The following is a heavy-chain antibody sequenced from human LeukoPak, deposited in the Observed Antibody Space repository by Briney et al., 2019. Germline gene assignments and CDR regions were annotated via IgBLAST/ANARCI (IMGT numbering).Heavy chain of an antibody. D-gene: IGHD5-18*01. J-gene: IGHJ1*01. CDR3: ARVWYSYGIVYFQH. V-gene: IGHV4-4*07. Sequence: PSETLSLTCTVSGGSISSYYWSWIRQPAGKGLEWIGRIYTSGSTNYNPSLKSRVTMSVDTSKNQFSLKLSSVTAADTAVYYCARVWYSYGIVYFQHWGQGTLVTVSS. CDR2: IYTSGST. CDR1: GGSISSYY.